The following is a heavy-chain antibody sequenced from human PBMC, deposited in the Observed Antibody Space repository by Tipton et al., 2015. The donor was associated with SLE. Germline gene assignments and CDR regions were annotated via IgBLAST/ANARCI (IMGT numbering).Heavy chain of an antibody. CDR2: IYYSGST. CDR1: GGSISSHY. CDR3: ARTRDSIAALNWFDP. D-gene: IGHD6-6*01. J-gene: IGHJ5*02. V-gene: IGHV4-59*08. Sequence: TLSLTCTVSGGSISSHYWSWIRQPPGKGLEWIGYIYYSGSTNYNPSLKSRVTISVDTSKNQFSLKLSSVTVADTAVYYCARTRDSIAALNWFDPWGQGTLVTVSS.